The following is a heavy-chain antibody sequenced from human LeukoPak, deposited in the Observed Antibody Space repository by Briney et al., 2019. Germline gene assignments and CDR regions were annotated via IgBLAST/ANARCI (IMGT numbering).Heavy chain of an antibody. CDR1: GGSFSGYY. CDR2: INHSGST. CDR3: ARYCMVRGVYGMDV. Sequence: SETLSLTCAVYGGSFSGYYWSWIRQPPGKGLEWIGEINHSGSTNYNPSLKSRVTISVDTSKNRFSLKLSSVTAADTAVYYCARYCMVRGVYGMDVWGQGTTVTVSS. V-gene: IGHV4-34*01. J-gene: IGHJ6*02. D-gene: IGHD3-10*01.